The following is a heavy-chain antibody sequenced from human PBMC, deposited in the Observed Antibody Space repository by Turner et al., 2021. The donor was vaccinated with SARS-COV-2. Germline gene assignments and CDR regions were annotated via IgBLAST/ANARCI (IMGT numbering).Heavy chain of an antibody. D-gene: IGHD3-22*01. Sequence: QLQLVQSGAEVKKPGAPVKVSCTASGYTVASYGISWVRQAPGQGLEWMGWISAYNGNTNYAQKLQGRVTMTTDTSTSTAYMELRSLRSDDTAVYYCAREPFTYYYDSSGNWFDPWGQGTLVTVSS. J-gene: IGHJ5*02. CDR1: GYTVASYG. V-gene: IGHV1-18*01. CDR3: AREPFTYYYDSSGNWFDP. CDR2: ISAYNGNT.